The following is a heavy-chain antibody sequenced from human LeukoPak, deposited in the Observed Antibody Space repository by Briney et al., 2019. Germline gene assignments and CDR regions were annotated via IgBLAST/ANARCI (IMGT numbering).Heavy chain of an antibody. J-gene: IGHJ4*02. CDR2: ISSSGTYK. V-gene: IGHV3-21*01. Sequence: GGSLRLSCAASGFIFSTYSMDWVRQAPGKGLEWVSSISSSGTYKYYADSVRGRFTISRDNAKNSLYLQLNSLRAEDTAVYYCARITWGNYFDYWGQGTLVTVSS. D-gene: IGHD7-27*01. CDR1: GFIFSTYS. CDR3: ARITWGNYFDY.